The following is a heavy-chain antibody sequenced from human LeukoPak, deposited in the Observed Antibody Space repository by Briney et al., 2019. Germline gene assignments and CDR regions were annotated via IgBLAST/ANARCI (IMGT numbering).Heavy chain of an antibody. CDR1: GGSITSFY. CDR3: ARRGRAQGPLSL. CDR2: IYYSGST. D-gene: IGHD2-15*01. Sequence: PETLSLTCTVSGGSITSFYWSWIRQPPGKGLEWIGYIYYSGSTNYNPSLKSRVIISVDTSKNQFSLNLSSVTAADTAVYYCARRGRAQGPLSLWGQGTMVTVSS. J-gene: IGHJ3*01. V-gene: IGHV4-59*01.